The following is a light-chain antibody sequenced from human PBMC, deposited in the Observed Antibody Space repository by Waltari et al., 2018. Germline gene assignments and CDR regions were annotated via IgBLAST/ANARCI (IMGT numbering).Light chain of an antibody. J-gene: IGKJ2*01. CDR2: LGT. V-gene: IGKV2-28*01. Sequence: DIVMTQSPLSLPVTPGEPASISCRSSQSLLHTNGFHYLEWYLQRPGQSPQLLIYLGTNRASGVPDRFSGSGSGTDFTLTISSLQAEDVAVYYCQQYYSTPYTFGQGTKLEIK. CDR1: QSLLHTNGFHY. CDR3: QQYYSTPYT.